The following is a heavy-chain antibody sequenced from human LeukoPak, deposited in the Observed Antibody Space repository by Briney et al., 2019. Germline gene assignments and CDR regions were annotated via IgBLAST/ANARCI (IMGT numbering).Heavy chain of an antibody. Sequence: ASVKVSCKASGYTFTGYYMHWVRQAPGQGLEWMGWINPNSGGSNYAQKFQGRVTMTRDTSISTAYMELSRLRSDDTAVYYCASALLVGATSPLDYWGQGTLVTVSS. J-gene: IGHJ4*02. CDR1: GYTFTGYY. CDR2: INPNSGGS. D-gene: IGHD1-26*01. V-gene: IGHV1-2*02. CDR3: ASALLVGATSPLDY.